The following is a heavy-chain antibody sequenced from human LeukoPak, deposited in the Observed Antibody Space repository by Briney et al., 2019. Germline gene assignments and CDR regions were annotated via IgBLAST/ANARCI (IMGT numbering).Heavy chain of an antibody. CDR2: ISAYNGNK. D-gene: IGHD3-16*02. J-gene: IGHJ4*02. V-gene: IGHV1-18*01. CDR1: GYTFTGYG. Sequence: GASVKVSCKASGYTFTGYGISWVRQAPGQGLEWMGWISAYNGNKNYAQKLQGRVTMTTDTSTSTAYMELRSLRSDDTAVYYCARVRVWGSYRPRYFDYWGQGTLVTVSS. CDR3: ARVRVWGSYRPRYFDY.